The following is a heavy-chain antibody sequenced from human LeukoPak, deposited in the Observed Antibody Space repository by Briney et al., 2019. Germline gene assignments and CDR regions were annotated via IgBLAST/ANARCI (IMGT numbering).Heavy chain of an antibody. D-gene: IGHD3-10*01. CDR3: ARGGWGSSVHFDT. J-gene: IGHJ4*02. Sequence: PGGSLRLSCATSGFTLSSSWMHWVRQPPGKGLVWVSRINSDATNTNYADSVKGRFTIPRDNTKNTVYLQMNSLGAEDTAVYYCARGGWGSSVHFDTWGQGALVTVSS. CDR2: INSDATNT. V-gene: IGHV3-74*01. CDR1: GFTLSSSW.